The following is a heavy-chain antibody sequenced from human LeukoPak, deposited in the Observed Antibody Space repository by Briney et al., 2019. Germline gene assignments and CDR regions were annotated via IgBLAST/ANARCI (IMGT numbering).Heavy chain of an antibody. D-gene: IGHD3-3*01. CDR3: ARSYDTNFDY. V-gene: IGHV4-59*01. CDR1: GGSIRSYY. J-gene: IGHJ4*02. CDR2: IYFSGST. Sequence: SETLSLTCTVSGGSIRSYYWSWIRQPPGKGLEWIGYIYFSGSTSYNPSLKSRVTISVDRSKNQFSLKLSSVAAADTAVYYCARSYDTNFDYWGQGTLVTVSS.